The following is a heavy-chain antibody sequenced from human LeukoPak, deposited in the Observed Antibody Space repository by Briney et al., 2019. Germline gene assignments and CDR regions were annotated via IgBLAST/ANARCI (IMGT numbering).Heavy chain of an antibody. V-gene: IGHV3-74*01. Sequence: GGSLRLSCVASGFSFRTYWMHWVRQEPGKGLVWVSHINPDGSSTNYADSVKGRFTLSRDNFKNTLSLQMNSLRAEDTAVYYCVRDRDWGFDYWGQGTLVTVSS. J-gene: IGHJ4*02. CDR1: GFSFRTYW. CDR3: VRDRDWGFDY. D-gene: IGHD3/OR15-3a*01. CDR2: INPDGSST.